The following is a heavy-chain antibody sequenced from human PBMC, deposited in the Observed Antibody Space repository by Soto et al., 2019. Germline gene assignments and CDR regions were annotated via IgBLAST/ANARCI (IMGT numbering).Heavy chain of an antibody. CDR2: ISSNGSST. CDR1: GFTFSSYA. CDR3: VLLPMIVVVSS. J-gene: IGHJ5*02. V-gene: IGHV3-64D*08. Sequence: PGGSLRLSCSASGFTFSSYAMHWVRQAPGKGLEYVSAISSNGSSTYYADSVKGRFTISRDNSKNTLYLQMSSLRAEDTAVYYCVLLPMIVVVSSWGQGTLVTVSS. D-gene: IGHD3-22*01.